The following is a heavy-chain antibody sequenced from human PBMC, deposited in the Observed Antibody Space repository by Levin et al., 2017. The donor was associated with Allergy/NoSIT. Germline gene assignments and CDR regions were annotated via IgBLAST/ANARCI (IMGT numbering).Heavy chain of an antibody. Sequence: GGSLRLSCTASGFTFGDYAMSWVRQAPGKGLEWVGFISSKAYGGTTEYAASVKGRFTISRDDSKSIAYLQMNSLKTEDTAVYYCTRVGISRTIFGVVTGYWCDPWGQGTLVTVSA. V-gene: IGHV3-49*04. CDR3: TRVGISRTIFGVVTGYWCDP. CDR1: GFTFGDYA. J-gene: IGHJ5*02. D-gene: IGHD3-3*01. CDR2: ISSKAYGGTT.